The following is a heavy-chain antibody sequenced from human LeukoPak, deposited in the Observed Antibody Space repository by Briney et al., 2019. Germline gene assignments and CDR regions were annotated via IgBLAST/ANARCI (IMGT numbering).Heavy chain of an antibody. CDR1: GFTFSSYA. V-gene: IGHV3-30*04. D-gene: IGHD1-26*01. Sequence: GGSLRLSCAASGFTFSSYAMHWVRQAPGKGLEWVAVISYDGSNKYYADSVKGRFTISRDNSENTLYLQMNSLRAEDTAVYYCARDGGGSSSYYFDYWGQGTLVTVSS. CDR3: ARDGGGSSSYYFDY. CDR2: ISYDGSNK. J-gene: IGHJ4*02.